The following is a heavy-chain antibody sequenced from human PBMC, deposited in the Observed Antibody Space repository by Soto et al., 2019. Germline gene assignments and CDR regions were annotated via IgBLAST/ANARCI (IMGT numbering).Heavy chain of an antibody. CDR3: ARSNSGYYKWFDP. Sequence: HLQLQESGPGLVKPSETLSLTCTVSGDSISSSNYYWGWIRQPPGKGLEWIANIYYSGTTYCNPSLKSRAAISVDTSKNHFSLKLSSVTAADTAIYYCARSNSGYYKWFDPWGQGTLVTVSS. CDR1: GDSISSSNYY. CDR2: IYYSGTT. J-gene: IGHJ5*02. D-gene: IGHD3-22*01. V-gene: IGHV4-39*02.